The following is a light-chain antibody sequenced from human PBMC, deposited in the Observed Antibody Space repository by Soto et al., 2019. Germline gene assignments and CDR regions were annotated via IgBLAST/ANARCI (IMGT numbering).Light chain of an antibody. CDR3: QQRSNWPPLT. CDR1: QSVSSSY. V-gene: IGKV3D-20*02. Sequence: EIVLTQSPGTLSSSPGERATLSCRAIQSVSSSYLAWYQQMPGQAPRLLIYDASNRATGIPARFSGSGSGTDFTLTISSLEPEDFAVYYCQQRSNWPPLTFGGGTKVDIK. CDR2: DAS. J-gene: IGKJ4*01.